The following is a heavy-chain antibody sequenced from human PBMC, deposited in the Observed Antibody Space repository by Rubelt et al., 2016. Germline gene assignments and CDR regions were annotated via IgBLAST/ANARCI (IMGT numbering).Heavy chain of an antibody. CDR2: INHSGST. CDR3: ARDRKNLEGFSYYYYYMDV. CDR1: GGSFSGYY. J-gene: IGHJ6*03. D-gene: IGHD3-3*01. V-gene: IGHV4-34*01. Sequence: WGAGLLKPSETLSLTCAVYGGSFSGYYWSWIRQPPGKGLEWIGEINHSGSTNYNPSLKSRVTISVDTSKNQFSLKLSSVTAADTAVYYCARDRKNLEGFSYYYYYMDVWGKGTTVTVSS.